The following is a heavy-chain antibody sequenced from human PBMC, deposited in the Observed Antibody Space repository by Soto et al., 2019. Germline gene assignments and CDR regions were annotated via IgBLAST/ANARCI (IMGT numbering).Heavy chain of an antibody. CDR3: ARAGTPLDY. J-gene: IGHJ4*02. V-gene: IGHV1-18*01. D-gene: IGHD3-10*01. CDR2: ISAYNGNT. CDR1: GYTFTNFG. Sequence: QVQLVQSGAEVKKPGASVKVSCKASGYTFTNFGISWVRQAPGQGLEWMGWISAYNGNTNYAQNFQGRVTMTTDTHTSTAYMEMRSLRPDDPPVYYWARAGTPLDYWGQGTLVTVSS.